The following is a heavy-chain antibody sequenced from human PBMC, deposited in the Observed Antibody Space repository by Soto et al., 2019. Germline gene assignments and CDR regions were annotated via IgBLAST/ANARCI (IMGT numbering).Heavy chain of an antibody. CDR1: GYTFTSYY. Sequence: QVQLVQSGAEVKKPGASVKVSCKASGYTFTSYYMHWVRQAPGQGLEWMGIINPSGGSTSYAQKFQGRVTMTRDTATSKVYMELSSLRSEDTAVYYCARGTSPPKAVAGTWFDPWGQGTLVTVSS. CDR2: INPSGGST. V-gene: IGHV1-46*03. CDR3: ARGTSPPKAVAGTWFDP. D-gene: IGHD6-19*01. J-gene: IGHJ5*02.